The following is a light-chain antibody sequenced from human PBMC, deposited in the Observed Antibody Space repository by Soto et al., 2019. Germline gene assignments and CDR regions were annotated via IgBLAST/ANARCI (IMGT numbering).Light chain of an antibody. Sequence: QSALTQPASVSGSPGQSITISCTGTSSDVGAYDYVSWYQQHPGKAPKVMIYEVSNRPSGVSNRFSGSKSGNTASLTISGLQAEDEADYYCSSYTSTSVVFGGGTKLTVL. J-gene: IGLJ2*01. CDR3: SSYTSTSVV. V-gene: IGLV2-14*01. CDR2: EVS. CDR1: SSDVGAYDY.